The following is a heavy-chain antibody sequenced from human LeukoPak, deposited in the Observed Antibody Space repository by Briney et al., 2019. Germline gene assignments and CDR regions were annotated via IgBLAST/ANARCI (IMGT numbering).Heavy chain of an antibody. V-gene: IGHV4-59*08. CDR3: ARHTTYRDYFDY. J-gene: IGHJ4*02. CDR2: IYHSGST. D-gene: IGHD1-26*01. Sequence: SETLSLTCTVSGGSISSYYWSWIRQPPGKGLEWTGHIYHSGSTNYNPSLKSRVTISADTSKNQFSLNLSSVTAADTAVYHCARHTTYRDYFDYWGQGTLVTVSS. CDR1: GGSISSYY.